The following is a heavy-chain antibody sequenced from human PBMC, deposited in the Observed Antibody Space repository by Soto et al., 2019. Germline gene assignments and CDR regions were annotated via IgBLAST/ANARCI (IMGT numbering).Heavy chain of an antibody. CDR3: AREEYYYDSSGYYYTYGMDV. CDR1: GGSISSGDYY. CDR2: IYYSGST. Sequence: SETLSLTCTVSGGSISSGDYYWSWIRQPPGKGLEWIGYIYYSGSTYYNPSLKSRVTISVDTSKNQFSLKLSSVTAADTAVYYCAREEYYYDSSGYYYTYGMDVWGQGATVTVSS. V-gene: IGHV4-30-4*01. D-gene: IGHD3-22*01. J-gene: IGHJ6*02.